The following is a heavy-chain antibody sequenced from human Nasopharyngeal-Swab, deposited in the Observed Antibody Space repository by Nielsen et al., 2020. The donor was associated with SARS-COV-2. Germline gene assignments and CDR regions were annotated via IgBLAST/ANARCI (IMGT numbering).Heavy chain of an antibody. CDR3: ARVEEGGSYCHY. J-gene: IGHJ4*02. V-gene: IGHV1-2*02. D-gene: IGHD1-26*01. CDR2: INPDSGAA. CDR1: GYTFTGYH. Sequence: ASVKVSCKASGYTFTGYHIHWVRQAPGQGLEWMGWINPDSGAASYGQWFQGRVTMTTDTSTSTAYMELRSLRSDDTAVYYCARVEEGGSYCHYWGQGTLVTVSS.